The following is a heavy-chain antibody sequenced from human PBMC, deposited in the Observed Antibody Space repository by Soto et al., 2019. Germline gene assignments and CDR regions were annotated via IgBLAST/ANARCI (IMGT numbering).Heavy chain of an antibody. Sequence: GASVKVSCKASGYTFTSYYMHWVRQAPGQGLEWMGIINPSGGSTSYAQKFQGRVTMTRDTSTSTVYMELSSLRSEDTAVYYCARESAAFDATGESYYYYYGMDVWGQGTTVTVSS. J-gene: IGHJ6*02. CDR3: ARESAAFDATGESYYYYYGMDV. V-gene: IGHV1-46*01. D-gene: IGHD6-13*01. CDR2: INPSGGST. CDR1: GYTFTSYY.